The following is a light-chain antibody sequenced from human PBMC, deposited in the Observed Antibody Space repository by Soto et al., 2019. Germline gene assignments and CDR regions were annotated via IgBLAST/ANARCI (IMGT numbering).Light chain of an antibody. CDR3: QHSYGTPRT. J-gene: IGKJ1*01. CDR2: AVS. Sequence: DIQMTQSPSSLSASVGDRVTITCRASQSSSTYLNWYQHKPGKAPKVLIYAVSSLQSGVPSRFSGSGSGTDFTLTITSLQPEDSATYYCQHSYGTPRTFGQGTKVDIK. V-gene: IGKV1-39*01. CDR1: QSSSTY.